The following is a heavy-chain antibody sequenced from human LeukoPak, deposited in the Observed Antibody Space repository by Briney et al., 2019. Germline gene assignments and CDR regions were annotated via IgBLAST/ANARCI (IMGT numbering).Heavy chain of an antibody. CDR3: ASLRDYDILTGYYNDY. V-gene: IGHV4-30-2*01. Sequence: PSETLSLTCAVSGGSISSGGYSWSWIRQPPGKGLEWIGYIYHSGSTYYNPSLKSRVTISVDRSKNQFSLKLSSETAADTAVYYCASLRDYDILTGYYNDYWGQGTLVTVSS. CDR1: GGSISSGGYS. D-gene: IGHD3-9*01. J-gene: IGHJ4*02. CDR2: IYHSGST.